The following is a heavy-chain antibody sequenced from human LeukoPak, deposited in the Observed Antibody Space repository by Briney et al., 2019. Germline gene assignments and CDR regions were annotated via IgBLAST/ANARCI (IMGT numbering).Heavy chain of an antibody. V-gene: IGHV4-59*01. CDR2: IYYSGST. D-gene: IGHD6-13*01. CDR1: GGSMSSYY. J-gene: IGHJ6*02. CDR3: ARLKAAAAYYYYYGMDV. Sequence: SETLSLTCTVSGGSMSSYYWSWIRQPPGKGLEWIGYIYYSGSTNYNPSLKSRVTISVDTSKNQFSLKLSSVTAAGTAVYYCARLKAAAAYYYYYGMDVWGQGTTVTVSS.